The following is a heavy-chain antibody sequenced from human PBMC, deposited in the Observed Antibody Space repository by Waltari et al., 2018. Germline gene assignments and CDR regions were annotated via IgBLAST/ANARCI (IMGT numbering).Heavy chain of an antibody. CDR3: ARGTNPFGY. J-gene: IGHJ4*02. CDR2: IYYTGST. V-gene: IGHV4-59*13. CDR1: GGSLRDYY. Sequence: QVQLQESGPGLVKPSETLSLTCTVSGGSLRDYYWSWIRQFPGQGLEWIGYIYYTGSTHYHPSLKGRVTISVDTSRNQFSLTVSSVTAADTAVYYCARGTNPFGYWGQGTLVTVSS.